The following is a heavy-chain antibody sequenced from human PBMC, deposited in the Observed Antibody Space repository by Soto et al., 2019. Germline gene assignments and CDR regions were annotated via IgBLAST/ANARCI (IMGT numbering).Heavy chain of an antibody. V-gene: IGHV5-51*01. CDR3: ARSVYSVVHDASDI. D-gene: IGHD6-13*01. Sequence: GESLKISCRGSGYSSYNYWIGWVRQMPGKGLEWMGIIYPGDSTTTYSPSWQGQVTFSADKSIDTAYLQWTSLKASDTAIYYCARSVYSVVHDASDIWGQGTMVTVSS. CDR2: IYPGDSTT. J-gene: IGHJ3*02. CDR1: GYSSYNYW.